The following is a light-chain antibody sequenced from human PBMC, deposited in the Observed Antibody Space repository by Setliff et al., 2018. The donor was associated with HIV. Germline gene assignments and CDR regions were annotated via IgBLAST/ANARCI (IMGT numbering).Light chain of an antibody. CDR3: SSSTTDTSDV. CDR2: HVS. CDR1: SNDIASSDY. J-gene: IGLJ1*01. Sequence: QSALTQPASVSGSPGQSITISCTGTSNDIASSDYVSWYQQHLGKAPKLIIYHVSHRPSGVSHRFSAFKSGHTASLTISGLQADDEADYYCSSSTTDTSDVFGTGTKVNVL. V-gene: IGLV2-14*03.